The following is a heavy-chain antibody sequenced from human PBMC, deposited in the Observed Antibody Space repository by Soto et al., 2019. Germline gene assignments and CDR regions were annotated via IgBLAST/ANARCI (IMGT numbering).Heavy chain of an antibody. Sequence: PGGSLRLSCAASGFTFNSYGIHWVRQAPGKGLEWVAVISHDGSNKYYADSVKGRFTISRDNSKNTLYLQMNSLRAEDTAVYYCARGCGGGDAFDIWGQGTMVTVSS. D-gene: IGHD2-21*01. J-gene: IGHJ3*02. CDR2: ISHDGSNK. CDR3: ARGCGGGDAFDI. CDR1: GFTFNSYG. V-gene: IGHV3-30*03.